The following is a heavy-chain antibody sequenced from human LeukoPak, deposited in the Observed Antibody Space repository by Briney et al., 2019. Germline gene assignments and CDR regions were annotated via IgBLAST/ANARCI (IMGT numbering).Heavy chain of an antibody. CDR1: GLTVSSHY. CDR2: IDSGGST. J-gene: IGHJ6*01. V-gene: IGHV3-66*01. Sequence: GGSLRLSCAAPGLTVSSHYMTWVRQAPGKGLEWVSVIDSGGSTNSADSVKGRFSVSRDNSKNTLYLQMNSLRVEDTAVYYCARTYGDYDYYYGMDVWGQGTTVTVSS. CDR3: ARTYGDYDYYYGMDV. D-gene: IGHD4-17*01.